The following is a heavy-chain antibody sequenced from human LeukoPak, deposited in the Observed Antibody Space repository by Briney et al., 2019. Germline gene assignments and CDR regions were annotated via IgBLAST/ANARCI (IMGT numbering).Heavy chain of an antibody. CDR2: INPNSGGT. D-gene: IGHD3-22*01. CDR3: ARVRHYYYDSSGYYYYWFDP. J-gene: IGHJ5*02. Sequence: ASVKVSCKASGYTFTGYYMHWVRQAPGQGLEWMGWINPNSGGTNYAQKFQGRVTMTRDTSISTAYMELSRLRSDDTAVYYCARVRHYYYDSSGYYYYWFDPWGQGTLVTVSS. CDR1: GYTFTGYY. V-gene: IGHV1-2*02.